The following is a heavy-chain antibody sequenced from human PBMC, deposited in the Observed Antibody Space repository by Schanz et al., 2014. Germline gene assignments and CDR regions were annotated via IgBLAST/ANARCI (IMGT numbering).Heavy chain of an antibody. V-gene: IGHV3-33*01. Sequence: QVQLVESGGGVVQPGRSLRLSCAASGFTFRSYGMHWVRQAPGKGLEWVALIWYDGSNEYYADSVKGRFTISRDNPKKTLYLQMSSLKTEDTAVYYCVRLDVHDYWGQGTLVTVSA. CDR1: GFTFRSYG. D-gene: IGHD3-16*01. CDR3: VRLDVHDY. CDR2: IWYDGSNE. J-gene: IGHJ4*02.